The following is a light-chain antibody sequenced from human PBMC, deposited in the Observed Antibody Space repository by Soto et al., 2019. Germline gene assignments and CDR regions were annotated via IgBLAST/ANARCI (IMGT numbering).Light chain of an antibody. CDR3: QQYGSSRKT. CDR1: QSVSSSY. CDR2: GAS. V-gene: IGKV3-20*01. J-gene: IGKJ4*01. Sequence: ESVLTQSAGTLSLSPGERATLSCRASQSVSSSYLAWYQQKPGQAPRLLIYGASSRATGIPDRFSGSGSGTDFTLTISRLEPEDFAVYYCQQYGSSRKTFGGGTKVDIK.